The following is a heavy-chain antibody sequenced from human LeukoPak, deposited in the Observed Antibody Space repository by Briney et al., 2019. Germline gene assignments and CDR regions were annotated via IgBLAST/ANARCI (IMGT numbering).Heavy chain of an antibody. V-gene: IGHV3-23*01. CDR3: ARDHKYAFDI. J-gene: IGHJ3*02. CDR1: GFTFSSQA. Sequence: PGGSLRLSCAASGFTFSSQAMSWVRQAPGKGLEWVSGIRGSGGSTYYADSVKGRFTISRDNSKNMLYLQMNSLRAEDTAVYYCARDHKYAFDIWGQGTMVTVSS. CDR2: IRGSGGST.